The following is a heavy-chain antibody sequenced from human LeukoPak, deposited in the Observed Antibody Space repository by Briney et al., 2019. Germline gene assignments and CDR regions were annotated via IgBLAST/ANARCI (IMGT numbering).Heavy chain of an antibody. J-gene: IGHJ4*02. D-gene: IGHD2-2*01. CDR3: ARVQLGMHYFDY. V-gene: IGHV4-31*03. CDR2: IYYSGST. Sequence: PSGTLSLTCTVSGGSISSGGYYWSWIRQHPGKGLEWIGYIYYSGSTYYNPSLKSRVTISVDTSKNQFSLKLSSVTAADTAVYYCARVQLGMHYFDYWGQGTLVTVSS. CDR1: GGSISSGGYY.